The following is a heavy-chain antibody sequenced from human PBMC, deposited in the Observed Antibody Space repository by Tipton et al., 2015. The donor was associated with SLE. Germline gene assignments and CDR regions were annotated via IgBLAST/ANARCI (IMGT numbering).Heavy chain of an antibody. CDR3: ARDGRGFDF. CDR2: INPNSGGT. Sequence: QLVQSGPEVKKPGASVKVSCQASGYTFTGYPIHWVRQAPGQGLQWMGRINPNSGGTKYSQDFQGRVTMTRDTSIRTAYMELRGLTSDDTAMYYCARDGRGFDFWGQGTLVTVS. J-gene: IGHJ4*02. CDR1: GYTFTGYP. D-gene: IGHD3/OR15-3a*01. V-gene: IGHV1-2*02.